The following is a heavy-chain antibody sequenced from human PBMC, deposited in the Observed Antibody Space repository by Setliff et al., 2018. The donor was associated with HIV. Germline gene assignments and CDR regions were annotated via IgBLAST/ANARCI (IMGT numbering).Heavy chain of an antibody. CDR1: GGTFGSYA. CDR3: ARSTTAD. D-gene: IGHD4-17*01. J-gene: IGHJ4*02. V-gene: IGHV1-2*06. CDR2: INPNSGGT. Sequence: ASVKVSCKASGGTFGSYAVSWVRQAPGQGLEWMGRINPNSGGTHFPPKFQGRVTMTRDTSIRTAYMELSRLRSDDTALYYCARSTTADWGQGTMVTVSS.